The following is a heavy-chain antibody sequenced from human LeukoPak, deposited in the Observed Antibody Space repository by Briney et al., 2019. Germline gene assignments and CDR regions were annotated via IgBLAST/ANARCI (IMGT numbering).Heavy chain of an antibody. J-gene: IGHJ4*02. V-gene: IGHV3-48*03. D-gene: IGHD5-12*01. CDR1: GFTFSSYE. CDR2: ISSSGSTM. Sequence: PGGSLRLSCAASGFTFSSYEMNWVRQAPGKGLEWVSYISSSGSTMYYADSVKGRFTISRDNAKNSLYLQMNSLRAEDTAVYCCAVGGYSGSFDYWGQGTLVTVSS. CDR3: AVGGYSGSFDY.